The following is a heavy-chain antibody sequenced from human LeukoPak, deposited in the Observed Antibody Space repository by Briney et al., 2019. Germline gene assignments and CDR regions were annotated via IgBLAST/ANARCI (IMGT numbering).Heavy chain of an antibody. CDR1: GFPFSRDI. CDR3: ARDAGAGFDY. CDR2: ISTSSTYI. Sequence: GSPKLSFAGSGFPFSRDIMTRGRPAPGKGLEWISSISTSSTYIYYADSVKGRFTISRDNAKNSIFLEMNSLRADDTGVYYCARDAGAGFDYWGQGALVTVSS. D-gene: IGHD6-13*01. J-gene: IGHJ4*02. V-gene: IGHV3-21*06.